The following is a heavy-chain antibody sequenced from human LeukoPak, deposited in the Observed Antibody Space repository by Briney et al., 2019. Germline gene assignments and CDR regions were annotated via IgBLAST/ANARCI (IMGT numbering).Heavy chain of an antibody. CDR2: IYHSGST. Sequence: PSETLSLTCAVSGYSISSGYYWGWIRQPPVKGLEWIGSIYHSGSTYYNPSLKSRVTISVDTSKNQFSLKLSSVTAADTAVYYCARLPYSSSSDYWGQGTLVTVSS. J-gene: IGHJ4*02. CDR3: ARLPYSSSSDY. CDR1: GYSISSGYY. D-gene: IGHD6-6*01. V-gene: IGHV4-38-2*01.